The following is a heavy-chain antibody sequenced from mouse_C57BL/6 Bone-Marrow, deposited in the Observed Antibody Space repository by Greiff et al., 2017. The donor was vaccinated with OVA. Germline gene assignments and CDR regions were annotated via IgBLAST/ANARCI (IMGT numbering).Heavy chain of an antibody. CDR3: ARWSTTAPFDY. CDR2: IRNKANGYTT. D-gene: IGHD1-2*01. J-gene: IGHJ2*01. V-gene: IGHV7-3*01. Sequence: EVKLVESGGGLVQPGGSLSLSCAASGFTFTDYYMSWVRQPPGKALEWLGFIRNKANGYTTEYSASVKGRFTISRDNSQSILYLQMNALRAEDSATYYCARWSTTAPFDYWGQGTTLTVSS. CDR1: GFTFTDYY.